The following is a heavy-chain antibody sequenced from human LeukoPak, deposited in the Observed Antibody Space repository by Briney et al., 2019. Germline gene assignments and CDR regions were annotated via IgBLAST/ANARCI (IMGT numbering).Heavy chain of an antibody. D-gene: IGHD3-9*01. CDR2: IYSGGST. V-gene: IGHV3-66*01. Sequence: GGSLRLSCAASGFTVSSNYMSWVRQAPGKGLEWVSVIYSGGSTYYADSVKGRFTISRDNSKNTLYLQMNSLRAEDTAVYYCARAKLRYFDWLPWNYFDYWGQGTLVTVSS. J-gene: IGHJ4*02. CDR3: ARAKLRYFDWLPWNYFDY. CDR1: GFTVSSNY.